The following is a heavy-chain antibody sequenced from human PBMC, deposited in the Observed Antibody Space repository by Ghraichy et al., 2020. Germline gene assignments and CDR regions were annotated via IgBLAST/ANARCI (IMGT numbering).Heavy chain of an antibody. CDR3: ARGPSYGEFDY. CDR1: GFTVSGNY. J-gene: IGHJ4*02. CDR2: IYSGGGT. Sequence: GSLRLSCAASGFTVSGNYMSWVHQAPGKGLEWVSLIYSGGGTYYADSVKGRFTISGDNSKNTLYLQMNSLRAEDTAVYYCARGPSYGEFDYWGQGTLVTVSS. V-gene: IGHV3-53*01. D-gene: IGHD4-17*01.